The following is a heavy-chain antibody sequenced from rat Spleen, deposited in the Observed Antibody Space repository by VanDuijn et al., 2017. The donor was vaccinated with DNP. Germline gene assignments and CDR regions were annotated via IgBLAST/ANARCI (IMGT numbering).Heavy chain of an antibody. J-gene: IGHJ3*01. V-gene: IGHV1-43*01. CDR2: INTRSGGI. CDR1: GYIFTSYH. Sequence: QVQLQQSGVELAKPGSPVKISCKASGYIFTSYHIAWIKQTTGQGLEYIGYINTRSGGINYNDNFKGKATLTVDKSSRSVFMQLSSLTPDDSAVYYCASEGDYPGIWFAYWGQGTLVTVSS. CDR3: ASEGDYPGIWFAY. D-gene: IGHD1-4*01.